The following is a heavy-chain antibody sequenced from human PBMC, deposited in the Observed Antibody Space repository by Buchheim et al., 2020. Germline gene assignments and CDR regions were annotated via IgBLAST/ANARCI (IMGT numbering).Heavy chain of an antibody. CDR3: AKQQLTSYWYLDF. V-gene: IGHV3-30*02. D-gene: IGHD6-13*01. Sequence: QVQLVESGGGVVQPGESLRLSCAASGFAFNTHAMHWVRQAPGKGLEWVAFIWYDGSEKHYIDSVKGRFSISRDNSKNTLYLQMNSLRAEDTALYYCAKQQLTSYWYLDFWGRGTL. J-gene: IGHJ2*01. CDR2: IWYDGSEK. CDR1: GFAFNTHA.